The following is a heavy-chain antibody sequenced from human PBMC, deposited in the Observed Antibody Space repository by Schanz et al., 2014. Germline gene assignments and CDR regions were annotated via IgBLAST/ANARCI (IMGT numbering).Heavy chain of an antibody. Sequence: QVQLVESGGGVVQPGRSLRLSCAASGFTFSNYGMHWVRQSPGKGLEWVAIIWFDGSNKYYADSVKGRFTISRDNSKNTLYLQMNSLRAEDTAVYYCAKDPYGMDVWGQGTTVTVSS. J-gene: IGHJ6*02. CDR1: GFTFSNYG. CDR3: AKDPYGMDV. CDR2: IWFDGSNK. V-gene: IGHV3-33*06.